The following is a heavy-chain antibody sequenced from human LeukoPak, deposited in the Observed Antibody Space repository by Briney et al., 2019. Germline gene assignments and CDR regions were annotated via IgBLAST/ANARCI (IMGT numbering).Heavy chain of an antibody. CDR3: ARDTALMRTPGGPDS. D-gene: IGHD2-8*02. CDR1: GYSFASYG. Sequence: GASVKVSCKTSGYSFASYGISWVRQAPGQGLEWMGWISAYNGDTRYAQHLQGRVSLTTDLSTGTAFMELRSLTSDDTALYYCARDTALMRTPGGPDSWGRGTLATVSS. J-gene: IGHJ5*02. V-gene: IGHV1-18*01. CDR2: ISAYNGDT.